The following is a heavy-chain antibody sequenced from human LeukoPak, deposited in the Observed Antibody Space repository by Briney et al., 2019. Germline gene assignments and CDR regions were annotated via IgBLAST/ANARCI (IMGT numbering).Heavy chain of an antibody. CDR1: GFSLSSFA. CDR2: IEYDGSNK. J-gene: IGHJ4*02. D-gene: IGHD3-22*01. CDR3: AKDNYDSSGYYLGH. Sequence: GRSLRLSCVVSGFSLSSFAMHWVRQAPGKGLEWVAFIEYDGSNKYYADSVKGRFTISRDNSKNTLYLQMNSLRADDTAVYYCAKDNYDSSGYYLGHWGQGTLVTVSS. V-gene: IGHV3-30*02.